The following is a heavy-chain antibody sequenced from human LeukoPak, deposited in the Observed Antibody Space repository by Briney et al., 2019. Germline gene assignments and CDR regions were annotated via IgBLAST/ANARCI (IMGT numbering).Heavy chain of an antibody. CDR2: IIPILGIA. J-gene: IGHJ3*02. V-gene: IGHV1-69*04. Sequence: GASVKVSCKASGGTFSSYAISWVRQAPGQGLEWMGRIIPILGIANYAQKFQGRVTITADKSTSTAYMELSSLRSEDTAVYYCASSAANDAFDIWGQGTMVTVSS. D-gene: IGHD2-2*01. CDR1: GGTFSSYA. CDR3: ASSAANDAFDI.